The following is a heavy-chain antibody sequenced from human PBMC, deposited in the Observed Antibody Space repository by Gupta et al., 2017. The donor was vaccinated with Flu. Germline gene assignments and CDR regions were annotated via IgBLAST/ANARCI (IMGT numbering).Heavy chain of an antibody. D-gene: IGHD3-22*01. V-gene: IGHV3-15*01. CDR3: STDDYYDSSGTLDPGFDS. Sequence: GLEWVGRIKSKTDGGTIDYAAPVKGRFTISRDDSKNTLYLQMNSLRSEDTAVYYCSTDDYYDSSGTLDPGFDSWGQGTLVTVSS. CDR2: IKSKTDGGTI. J-gene: IGHJ4*02.